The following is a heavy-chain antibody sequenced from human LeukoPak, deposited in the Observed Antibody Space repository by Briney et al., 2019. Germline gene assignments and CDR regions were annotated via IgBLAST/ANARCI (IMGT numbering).Heavy chain of an antibody. J-gene: IGHJ3*02. D-gene: IGHD3-10*01. V-gene: IGHV4-31*03. CDR2: IYYSGST. Sequence: PSETLSLTCTVSGGSISDYYWSWIRQHPGKGLEWIGYIYYSGSTYYNPSLKSRVTISVDTSKNQFSLKLSSVTAADTAVYYCARDLSGRGPAFDIWGQGTMVTVSS. CDR1: GGSISDYY. CDR3: ARDLSGRGPAFDI.